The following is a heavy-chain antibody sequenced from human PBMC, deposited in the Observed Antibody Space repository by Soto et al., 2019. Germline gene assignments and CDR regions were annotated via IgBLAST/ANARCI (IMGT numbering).Heavy chain of an antibody. CDR3: ARLDGSDNYLAY. J-gene: IGHJ4*02. CDR2: IYYSGST. V-gene: IGHV4-59*08. CDR1: GGSISSHY. Sequence: SETLSLTCTVSGGSISSHYWSWIRQPPGQGLEWIGYIYYSGSTNYNPSLKSRVTISVDTSKSQFSLRLSSVTAADTAVYFCARLDGSDNYLAYGGQGALVPVSS. D-gene: IGHD5-12*01.